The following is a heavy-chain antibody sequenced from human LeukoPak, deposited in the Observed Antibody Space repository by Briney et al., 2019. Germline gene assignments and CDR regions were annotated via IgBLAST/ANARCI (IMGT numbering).Heavy chain of an antibody. CDR2: IYSSGST. V-gene: IGHV4-4*07. Sequence: SETLSLTCTVSGGSINSYYWSWIRQPAGKGLEWIGRIYSSGSTNYNPSLKSRVSMSVDTSKNQFSLKLTSVTAADTVVYYCARGGKATVVTMWGQGILVTVSS. D-gene: IGHD4-23*01. CDR1: GGSINSYY. J-gene: IGHJ4*02. CDR3: ARGGKATVVTM.